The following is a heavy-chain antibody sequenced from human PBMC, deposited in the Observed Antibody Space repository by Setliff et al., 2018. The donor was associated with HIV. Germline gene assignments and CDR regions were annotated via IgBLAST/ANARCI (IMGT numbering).Heavy chain of an antibody. Sequence: PGESLKISCKGSGYSFSTYWIAWVRQMPGRGLEVMGLIYPDDSDARYNPSFQGQVTISADKSISTAYLQWSSLEASDSAIFYCARNHLNYASGNTKTSGAYYFDSWGQGTLVTVSS. D-gene: IGHD3-10*01. J-gene: IGHJ4*02. CDR3: ARNHLNYASGNTKTSGAYYFDS. CDR2: IYPDDSDA. CDR1: GYSFSTYW. V-gene: IGHV5-51*01.